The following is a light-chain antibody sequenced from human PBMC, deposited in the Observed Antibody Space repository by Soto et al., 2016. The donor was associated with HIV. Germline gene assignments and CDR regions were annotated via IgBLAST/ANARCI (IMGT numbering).Light chain of an antibody. V-gene: IGKV1-12*01. Sequence: DIQLTQSPSSLSASVGDRVTITCRASQGISSYLAWYQQKPGKAPKLLIYAASTLQSGVPSRFSGSGSGGTGTDFTLTIDSLQPEDFATYYCQQTDSFPFTFGPGTKVNV. CDR1: QGISSY. CDR2: AAS. CDR3: QQTDSFPFT. J-gene: IGKJ3*01.